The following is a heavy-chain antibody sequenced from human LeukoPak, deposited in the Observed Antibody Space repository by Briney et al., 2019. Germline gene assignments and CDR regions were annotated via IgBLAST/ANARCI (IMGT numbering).Heavy chain of an antibody. CDR1: GGTFSSYA. V-gene: IGHV1-69*05. CDR3: ARGPARQRRYDSSGYFDY. D-gene: IGHD3-22*01. CDR2: IIPIFGTT. Sequence: SVKVSCKASGGTFSSYAINWVRQAPGQGLEWMGGIIPIFGTTNFAQKFQGRVTMTTDTSTSTAYMELRSLRSDDTAVYYCARGPARQRRYDSSGYFDYWGQGTLVTVSS. J-gene: IGHJ4*02.